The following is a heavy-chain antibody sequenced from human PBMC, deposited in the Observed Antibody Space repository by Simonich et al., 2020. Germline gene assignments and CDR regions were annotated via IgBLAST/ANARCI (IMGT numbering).Heavy chain of an antibody. CDR2: ISSSSSYI. D-gene: IGHD5-18*01. CDR1: GFTFSSYS. V-gene: IGHV3-21*01. CDR3: ARDVDTAMVFDY. J-gene: IGHJ4*02. Sequence: EVQLVESGGGLVKPGGSLRLSCAASGFTFSSYSMNWVRQAPGKGGEWVSSISSSSSYIYYADSVKGRFTISRDNAKNSLYLQMNSRRAEDTAVYYCARDVDTAMVFDYWGQGTLVTVSS.